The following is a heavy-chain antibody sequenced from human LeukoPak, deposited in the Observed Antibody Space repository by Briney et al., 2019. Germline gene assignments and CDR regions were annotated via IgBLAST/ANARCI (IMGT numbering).Heavy chain of an antibody. CDR2: IIPILGIA. Sequence: GASVKVSCKASGGTFSSYAISWVRQAPGQGLEWMGRIIPILGIANYAQKFQGRVTITADKSTSTAYMELSSLRSEDTAVYYCARKGEGYGDYGDAFDIWGQGTMVTVSS. J-gene: IGHJ3*02. CDR3: ARKGEGYGDYGDAFDI. V-gene: IGHV1-69*04. D-gene: IGHD4-17*01. CDR1: GGTFSSYA.